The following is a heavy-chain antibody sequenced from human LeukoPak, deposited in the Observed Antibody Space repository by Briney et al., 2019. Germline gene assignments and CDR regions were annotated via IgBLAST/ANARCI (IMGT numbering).Heavy chain of an antibody. CDR2: ISNTGERT. CDR3: AKSYCSSTSCYNRYYYYYMDV. J-gene: IGHJ6*03. V-gene: IGHV3-23*01. Sequence: GGSLRLSCAASGFTFSNYAMTWVRQAPGKGLEWVSSISNTGERTYYADSVKGRFTISRDNSKNTLYLQMNSLRAEDTAVYYCAKSYCSSTSCYNRYYYYYMDVWGKGTTVTVSS. D-gene: IGHD2-2*02. CDR1: GFTFSNYA.